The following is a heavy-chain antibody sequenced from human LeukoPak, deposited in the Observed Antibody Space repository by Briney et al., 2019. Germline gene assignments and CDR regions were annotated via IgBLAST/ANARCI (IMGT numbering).Heavy chain of an antibody. CDR1: GGSISSGDYY. D-gene: IGHD3-10*01. CDR3: ARETVAGYFDY. J-gene: IGHJ4*02. V-gene: IGHV4-30-4*01. CDR2: IYYSGST. Sequence: SETLSLTCTVSGGSISSGDYYWSWIRQPPGKGLEWIGYIYYSGSTYYNPSLKSRVTISVDTSKNQFSLKLSSVTAADTAVYSCARETVAGYFDYWGQGTLVTVSS.